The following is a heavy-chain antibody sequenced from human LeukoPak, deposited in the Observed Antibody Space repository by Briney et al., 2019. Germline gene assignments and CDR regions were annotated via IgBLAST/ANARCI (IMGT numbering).Heavy chain of an antibody. CDR1: GFTFSSYG. V-gene: IGHV3-23*01. D-gene: IGHD3-10*01. CDR3: AKDRELLWFGELLGDFDY. CDR2: ISGSGGST. J-gene: IGHJ4*02. Sequence: GGSLRLSCAASGFTFSSYGMSWVRQAPGKGLEWVSAISGSGGSTYYADSVKGRFTISRDNSKNTLYLQMNSLRAEDTTVYYCAKDRELLWFGELLGDFDYWGQGTLVTVSS.